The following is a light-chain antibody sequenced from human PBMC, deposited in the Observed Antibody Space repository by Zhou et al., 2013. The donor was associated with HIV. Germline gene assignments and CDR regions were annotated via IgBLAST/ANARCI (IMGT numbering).Light chain of an antibody. CDR2: AAS. J-gene: IGKJ4*01. V-gene: IGKV1-9*01. CDR1: QGIASS. CDR3: QQYGSSPLT. Sequence: DIQLTQSPSFLSASVGDRVTITCRASQGIASSVAWYQQKPGEAPKLLIYAASTLQSGVPSRFSGSGSGTEFTLTISSLQPEDFAVYYCQQYGSSPLTFGGGTKVEIK.